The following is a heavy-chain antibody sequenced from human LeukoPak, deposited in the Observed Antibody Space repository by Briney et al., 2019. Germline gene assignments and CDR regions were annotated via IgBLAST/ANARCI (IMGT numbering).Heavy chain of an antibody. CDR3: AKDLGWDSSSWFDP. CDR2: ISGSGGST. Sequence: GGSLRLPCAASGFTFSSYAMSWVRQAPGKGLKWVSAISGSGGSTYYADSVKGRFTISRDNSKNTLYLQMNSLRAEDTAVHYCAKDLGWDSSSWFDPWGQGTLVTVSS. D-gene: IGHD6-13*01. J-gene: IGHJ5*02. CDR1: GFTFSSYA. V-gene: IGHV3-23*01.